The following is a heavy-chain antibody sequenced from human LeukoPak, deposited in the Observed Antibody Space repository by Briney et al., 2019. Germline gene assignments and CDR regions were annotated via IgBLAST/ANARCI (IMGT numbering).Heavy chain of an antibody. CDR1: GYTFTSYA. D-gene: IGHD5-24*01. Sequence: ASVKVSCKASGYTFTSYAMHWVRQAPGQRLEWMGWISAYNGNTNYAQKLQGRVTMTTDTPTSTAYMELRSLRSDDTAVYYCAREWLDYWGQGTLVTVSS. CDR3: AREWLDY. CDR2: ISAYNGNT. J-gene: IGHJ4*02. V-gene: IGHV1-18*01.